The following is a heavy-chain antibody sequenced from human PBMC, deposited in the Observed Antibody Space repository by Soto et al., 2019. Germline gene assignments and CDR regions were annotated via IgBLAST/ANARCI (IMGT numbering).Heavy chain of an antibody. CDR1: GFTFTNFA. CDR2: ISWNSGSI. D-gene: IGHD3-22*01. CDR3: AKDIDSSGYHPSS. J-gene: IGHJ5*02. Sequence: GGSLRLSCAASGFTFTNFAMHWVRQVAGKGLEWVSGISWNSGSIGYADSVKGRFTISRDNAKSSLYLQMNSLRPEDTALYYCAKDIDSSGYHPSSWGQGTQVTVSS. V-gene: IGHV3-9*01.